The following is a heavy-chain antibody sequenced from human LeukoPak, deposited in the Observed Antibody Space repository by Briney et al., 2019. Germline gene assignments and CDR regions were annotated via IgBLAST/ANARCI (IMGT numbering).Heavy chain of an antibody. J-gene: IGHJ4*02. Sequence: SETLSLTCTVSGGSISSYYWSWIRQPPGKGLEWIGYIYYSGSTNYNPSLKSRVTISVDTSKNQFSLKLSSVTAADTAVYYCARGHYDFWSGSLTTYYFDYWGQGTLVTVSS. D-gene: IGHD3-3*01. CDR3: ARGHYDFWSGSLTTYYFDY. V-gene: IGHV4-59*12. CDR2: IYYSGST. CDR1: GGSISSYY.